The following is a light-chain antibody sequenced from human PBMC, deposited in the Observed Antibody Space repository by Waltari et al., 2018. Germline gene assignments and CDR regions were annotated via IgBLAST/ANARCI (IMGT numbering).Light chain of an antibody. V-gene: IGLV1-44*01. CDR3: GTWDDSLNGPL. CDR1: SSNIGSTT. Sequence: QSLLTQAPSASGTPGQTVTISCSGSSSNIGSTTVNWYQQLPGTAPKLLNYSNNQRPSGVPARFSGSKSGTSASLAISGLQSEDEADYYCGTWDDSLNGPLFGGGTKVTVL. J-gene: IGLJ2*01. CDR2: SNN.